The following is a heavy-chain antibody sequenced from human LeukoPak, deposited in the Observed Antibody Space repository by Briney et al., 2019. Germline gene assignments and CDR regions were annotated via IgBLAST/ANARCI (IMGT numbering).Heavy chain of an antibody. CDR3: ARDHPAVAAFHYYGMDV. Sequence: SETLSLTCAVYGGSFSGYYWRWVRQPPGQGLEWIGEINHSGSTNYTPSLKSRVTISVDTSKNQFSLKRSAVTAADTAVYYCARDHPAVAAFHYYGMDVWGQGTTVTVSS. CDR2: INHSGST. CDR1: GGSFSGYY. D-gene: IGHD6-19*01. V-gene: IGHV4-34*01. J-gene: IGHJ6*02.